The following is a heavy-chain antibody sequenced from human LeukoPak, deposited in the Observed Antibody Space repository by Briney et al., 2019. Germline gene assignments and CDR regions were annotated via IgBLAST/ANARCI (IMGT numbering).Heavy chain of an antibody. D-gene: IGHD3-10*01. V-gene: IGHV3-30-3*01. Sequence: GGSLRLSCAASGFTFSSYAMSWVRQAPGKGLEWVAVTSHDESNKYYADSVKGRFTISKDNSKNTLYLQMNSLRAEDTAVYYCAKDEFGTFDYWGQGTLVTVSS. CDR2: TSHDESNK. CDR1: GFTFSSYA. CDR3: AKDEFGTFDY. J-gene: IGHJ4*02.